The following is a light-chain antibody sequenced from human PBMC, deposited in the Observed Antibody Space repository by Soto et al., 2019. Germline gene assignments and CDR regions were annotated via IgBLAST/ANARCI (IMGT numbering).Light chain of an antibody. CDR2: GAV. CDR3: QQLKSYPLT. Sequence: IQLTQSPSSLSASVGDTVTITCRASQVIANSLVWHQQKPGKAPNLLIYGAVTLQSGVPSRFSGSLSGTDFTLTISSLQPEDFATYYCQQLKSYPLTVGGGTKVDIK. CDR1: QVIANS. J-gene: IGKJ4*01. V-gene: IGKV1-9*01.